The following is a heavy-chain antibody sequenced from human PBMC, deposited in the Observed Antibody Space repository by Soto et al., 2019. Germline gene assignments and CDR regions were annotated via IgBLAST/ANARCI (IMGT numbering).Heavy chain of an antibody. D-gene: IGHD1-26*01. CDR2: IYPGDSDT. CDR1: GYNFTNYW. J-gene: IGHJ6*02. Sequence: GESLKISCKGSGYNFTNYWIGWVRQMPGKGLEWMGIIYPGDSDTRYSPSFQGQVTISADKSISAAYLQWSSLKASDTAMYYCAKQERATVLFFYGMDVWGQGNTVTVSS. V-gene: IGHV5-51*01. CDR3: AKQERATVLFFYGMDV.